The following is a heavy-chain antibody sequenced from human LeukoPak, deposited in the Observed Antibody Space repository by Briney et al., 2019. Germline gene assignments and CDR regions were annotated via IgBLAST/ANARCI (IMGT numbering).Heavy chain of an antibody. J-gene: IGHJ5*02. CDR3: AKPRPSYSSSWYDH. CDR2: ISGRGGST. D-gene: IGHD6-13*01. V-gene: IGHV3-23*01. Sequence: GGSLRLSCAASGFTFTSYAMSWVRQAPGKGLEWVSAISGRGGSTYYADSVKGRFTISRDNSKNTLYLQMNSLRAEDTAVYYCAKPRPSYSSSWYDHWGQGTLVTVSS. CDR1: GFTFTSYA.